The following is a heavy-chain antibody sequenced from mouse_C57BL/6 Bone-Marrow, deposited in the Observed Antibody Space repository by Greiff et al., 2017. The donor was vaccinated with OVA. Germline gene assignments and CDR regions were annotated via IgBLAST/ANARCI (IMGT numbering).Heavy chain of an antibody. CDR2: ISSGGSYT. J-gene: IGHJ1*03. CDR1: GFTFSSYG. D-gene: IGHD2-2*01. Sequence: EVQRVESGGDLVKPGGSLKLSCAASGFTFSSYGMSWVRQTPDKRLEWVATISSGGSYTSYPDSVKGRFTISRDNAKNTLYLQMSSLKSEDTAMYYCARRGVTTGYFDVWGTGTTVTVDS. CDR3: ARRGVTTGYFDV. V-gene: IGHV5-6*01.